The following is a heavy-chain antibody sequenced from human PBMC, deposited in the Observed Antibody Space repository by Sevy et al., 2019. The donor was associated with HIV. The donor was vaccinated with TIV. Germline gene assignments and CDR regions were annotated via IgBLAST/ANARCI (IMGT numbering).Heavy chain of an antibody. CDR2: IRQGGSGK. Sequence: GGSLRLSCAVSGFTFRSFWMSWVRQAPGKGLEWVANIRQGGSGKYYVDSVRGRFTISRDNAKNSMSLQLNSLRADDKAIYYCAKSYFGSGTSYGLDLWGRGTTVTVSS. D-gene: IGHD3-10*01. CDR1: GFTFRSFW. CDR3: AKSYFGSGTSYGLDL. J-gene: IGHJ6*02. V-gene: IGHV3-7*01.